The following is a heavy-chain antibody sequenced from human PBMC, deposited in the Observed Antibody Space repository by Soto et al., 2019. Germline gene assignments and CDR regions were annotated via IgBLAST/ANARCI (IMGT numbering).Heavy chain of an antibody. V-gene: IGHV4-34*01. CDR3: ARVSYYGDGMDV. D-gene: IGHD3-3*01. CDR2: INHSGST. J-gene: IGHJ6*02. Sequence: TSETLSLTCAVYGGSFSGYYWSWIRQPPGKGLEWIGEINHSGSTNYNPSLKSRVTISVDTSKNQFSLKLSSVTAADTAVYYCARVSYYGDGMDVWGQGTTVTVSS. CDR1: GGSFSGYY.